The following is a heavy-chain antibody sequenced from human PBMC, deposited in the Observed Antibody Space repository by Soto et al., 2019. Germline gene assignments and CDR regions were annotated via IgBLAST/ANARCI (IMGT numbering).Heavy chain of an antibody. CDR3: ATRGYHSSGYFDY. CDR1: GYSFSNYW. CDR2: IYPSDSDT. Sequence: PGESLKISCKASGYSFSNYWIGWVRQMPGKGLERMGIIYPSDSDTRYSPSFQGQVTISADKSIRTAYLQWSSLKASDTAMYYCATRGYHSSGYFDYWGQGTPVTVSS. D-gene: IGHD3-22*01. J-gene: IGHJ4*02. V-gene: IGHV5-51*01.